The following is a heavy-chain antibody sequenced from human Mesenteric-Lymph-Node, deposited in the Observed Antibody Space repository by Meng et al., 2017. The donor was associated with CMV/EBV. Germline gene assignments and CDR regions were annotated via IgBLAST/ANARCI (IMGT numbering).Heavy chain of an antibody. V-gene: IGHV3-53*01. J-gene: IGHJ3*02. CDR2: IYSGGST. CDR3: ARGSAWYAFDI. CDR1: GLTVSSNY. Sequence: GESLKISCAASGLTVSSNYMTWLRQAPGKGLAWVSVIYSGGSTSYADSAKGRFTISRDNSKNTLYLQMNSLRAEDTAVYYCARGSAWYAFDIWGQGTMVTVSS. D-gene: IGHD2-15*01.